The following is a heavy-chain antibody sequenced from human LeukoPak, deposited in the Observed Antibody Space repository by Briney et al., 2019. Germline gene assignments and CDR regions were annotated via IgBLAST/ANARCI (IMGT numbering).Heavy chain of an antibody. CDR3: AKISGSYQNYYGMDV. Sequence: PGGSLRLSCAASEFTLSSYAMSWVRQAPGKGLEWVSGISGSGGSTYYADSVKGRFTISRDNSKNTLYLQMNSLRAEDTAVYYCAKISGSYQNYYGMDVWGQGTTVTVSS. J-gene: IGHJ6*02. V-gene: IGHV3-23*01. CDR1: EFTLSSYA. CDR2: ISGSGGST. D-gene: IGHD3-10*01.